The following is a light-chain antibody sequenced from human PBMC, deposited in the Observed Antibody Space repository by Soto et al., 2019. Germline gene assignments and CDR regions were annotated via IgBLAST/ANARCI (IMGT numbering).Light chain of an antibody. J-gene: IGKJ5*01. CDR3: QQRSNGPIT. Sequence: EIVFTQSPGTRSLSPGERPTLSCRASQSVTSYLAWYQQKPGQAASLLIYDASNRPTAISARFRGSGSGTDFTLTISSLEPEDFGVYYCQQRSNGPITFGQGTRLEL. CDR2: DAS. CDR1: QSVTSY. V-gene: IGKV3-11*01.